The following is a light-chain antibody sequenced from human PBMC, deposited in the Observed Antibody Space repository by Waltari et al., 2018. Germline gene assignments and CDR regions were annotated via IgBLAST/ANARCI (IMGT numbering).Light chain of an antibody. Sequence: DIVMTQSPDSLTVSLGEGATINCTSSQSVLDTVVNKNNLAWYQQQPGQPPKLLLYWASTRASGVPDRFSGSGSGTDFTLTISSLQAEDVAVYYCHQYYSTPQTFGQGTKLEIK. J-gene: IGKJ2*01. CDR1: QSVLDTVVNKNN. CDR3: HQYYSTPQT. V-gene: IGKV4-1*01. CDR2: WAS.